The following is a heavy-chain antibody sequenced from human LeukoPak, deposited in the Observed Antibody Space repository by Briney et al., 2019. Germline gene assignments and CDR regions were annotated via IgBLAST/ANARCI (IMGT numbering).Heavy chain of an antibody. CDR2: ISAYNANT. V-gene: IGHV1-18*01. D-gene: IGHD3-22*01. Sequence: GASVKVSCKASGYTFTSYGISWVRQAPGQGLEWMGRISAYNANTNYAQKLQGRVTMTTDTSTSTAYVELRSLRSDDTAVYYCVREVSEPYYDDSSGYYYFDYWGQGTLVTVSS. CDR1: GYTFTSYG. CDR3: VREVSEPYYDDSSGYYYFDY. J-gene: IGHJ4*02.